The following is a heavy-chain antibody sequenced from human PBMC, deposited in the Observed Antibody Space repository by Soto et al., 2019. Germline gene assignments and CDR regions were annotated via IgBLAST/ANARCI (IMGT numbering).Heavy chain of an antibody. Sequence: QVQLVESGGGVVQPGRSLRLSCAASGFTFSNYAMHWVRQAPGKGLECVAVISYNGGNRFYRDYVKGRFTISRDNSKNPVQLRIDSLRYEEAAVYYCARGYREDTAVVIGVRPGEYGVDVWGQGTTVPVSS. CDR3: ARGYREDTAVVIGVRPGEYGVDV. CDR2: ISYNGGNR. CDR1: GFTFSNYA. V-gene: IGHV3-30*04. J-gene: IGHJ6*02. D-gene: IGHD2-15*01.